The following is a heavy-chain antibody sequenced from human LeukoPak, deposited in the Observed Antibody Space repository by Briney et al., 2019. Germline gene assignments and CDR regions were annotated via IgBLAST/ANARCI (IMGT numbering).Heavy chain of an antibody. D-gene: IGHD2-2*01. CDR3: ARSRGSQLLWGGGWFDP. CDR2: IYYSGST. J-gene: IGHJ5*02. V-gene: IGHV4-61*01. Sequence: SETLSLTCTVSGGSVSSGSYYWSWIRQPPGKGLEWIGYIYYSGSTNYNPSLKSRVTISVDTSKNQFSLKLSSVTAADTAVHYCARSRGSQLLWGGGWFDPWGQGTLATVSS. CDR1: GGSVSSGSYY.